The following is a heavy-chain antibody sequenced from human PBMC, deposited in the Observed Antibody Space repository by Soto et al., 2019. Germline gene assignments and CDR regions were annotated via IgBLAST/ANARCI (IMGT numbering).Heavy chain of an antibody. CDR2: IDPSGGST. D-gene: IGHD1-26*01. J-gene: IGHJ3*02. CDR1: GYTFTASY. V-gene: IGHV1-46*01. Sequence: QVQLVQSGAEVKKPGASVKVSCKASGYTFTASYMHWVRQAPGQGLEWMGIIDPSGGSTSYSQKFQGRVTVTRDTSTSTVYMELNSLRSEDTAVFYCARDSGHYYRSDAFDKWGQGTMVTVSS. CDR3: ARDSGHYYRSDAFDK.